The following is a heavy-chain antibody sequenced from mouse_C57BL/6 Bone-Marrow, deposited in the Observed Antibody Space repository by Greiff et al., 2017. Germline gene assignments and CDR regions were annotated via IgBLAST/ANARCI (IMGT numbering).Heavy chain of an antibody. CDR2: IHPSDSDT. Sequence: QVQLQQPGAELVKPGASVKVSCKASGYTFTSYWMHWVKQRPGQGLEWIGRIHPSDSDTNYNQKFKGKATLTVDKSSSTAYMQRSSLTSEDSAVYYCALITTVVATDYWGQGTTLTGSS. CDR3: ALITTVVATDY. V-gene: IGHV1-74*01. CDR1: GYTFTSYW. D-gene: IGHD1-1*01. J-gene: IGHJ2*01.